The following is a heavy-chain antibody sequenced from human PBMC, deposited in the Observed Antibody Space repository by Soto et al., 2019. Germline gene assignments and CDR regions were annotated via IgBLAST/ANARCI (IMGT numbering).Heavy chain of an antibody. D-gene: IGHD3-3*01. CDR1: GHTLTELS. J-gene: IGHJ5*01. CDR3: ARDIWSGNYKWFDS. Sequence: ASVKVSCKISGHTLTELSIHWVRQAPGKGLEWMGGFDPEGGEAIYAQKWRGRVTVTEDTVTDTVYMELSGLKSDDTAIYYCARDIWSGNYKWFDSWGQGTLVTVSS. V-gene: IGHV1-24*01. CDR2: FDPEGGEA.